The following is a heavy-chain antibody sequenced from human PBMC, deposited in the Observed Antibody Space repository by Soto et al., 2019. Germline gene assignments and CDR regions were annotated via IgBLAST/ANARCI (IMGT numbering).Heavy chain of an antibody. CDR2: IYWDDDK. J-gene: IGHJ4*02. CDR3: AHSPPVVPAAREFDY. V-gene: IGHV2-5*02. D-gene: IGHD2-2*01. Sequence: QITLKESGPTLVKPTQTLTLTCTFSGFSLSTSGVGVGWIRQPPGKALEWLALIYWDDDKRYSPSLKSRLTITKDPSKNQVVLTMTNMDPVDTATYYCAHSPPVVPAAREFDYWGQGTLVTVSS. CDR1: GFSLSTSGVG.